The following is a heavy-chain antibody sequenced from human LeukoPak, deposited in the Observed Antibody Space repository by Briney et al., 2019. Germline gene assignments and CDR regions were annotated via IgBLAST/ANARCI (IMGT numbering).Heavy chain of an antibody. CDR2: IYYSGST. CDR3: ARAAYYYDSSGYWGGIRHYFDY. CDR1: GGSISSGGYY. J-gene: IGHJ4*02. Sequence: PSETLSLTCTVSGGSISSGGYYWSWIRQHPGKGLEWIGYIYYSGSTNYNSSLKSRVTISVDTSKNQFSLKLSSMTAADTAVYYCARAAYYYDSSGYWGGIRHYFDYWGQGTLVTVSS. D-gene: IGHD3-22*01. V-gene: IGHV4-31*03.